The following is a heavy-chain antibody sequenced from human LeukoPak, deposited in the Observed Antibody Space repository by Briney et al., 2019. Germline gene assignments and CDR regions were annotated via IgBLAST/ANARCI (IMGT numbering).Heavy chain of an antibody. CDR3: ARGAGPKAFDV. V-gene: IGHV1-2*02. J-gene: IGHJ3*01. CDR1: GYTFTGNH. Sequence: ESSVTLSCKASGYTFTGNHLHWVRRAPGQGLEWMGWINPNNGGTSFAQNFQGRVTLTRDTSISTAYMELSTLRSDDTAVYYCARGAGPKAFDVWGRGTMVTVST. CDR2: INPNNGGT.